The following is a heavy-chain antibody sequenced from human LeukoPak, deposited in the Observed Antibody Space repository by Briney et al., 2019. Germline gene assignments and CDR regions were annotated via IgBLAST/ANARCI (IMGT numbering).Heavy chain of an antibody. Sequence: ASVKVSCKASGYTFTGYYMHWVRQAPGQGLEWMGWINPNSGGTNYAQKFQGRVTMTRDTSISTAYMELSGLRSDDTAVYYCARDRLRSENWFDPWGQGTLVTVSS. CDR2: INPNSGGT. V-gene: IGHV1-2*02. CDR1: GYTFTGYY. J-gene: IGHJ5*02. D-gene: IGHD1-14*01. CDR3: ARDRLRSENWFDP.